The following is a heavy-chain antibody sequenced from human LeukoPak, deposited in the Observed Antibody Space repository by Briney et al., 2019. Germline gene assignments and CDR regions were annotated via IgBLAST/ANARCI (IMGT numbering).Heavy chain of an antibody. Sequence: ASETLSLTCTVSGGSISSRNYYWGWIRQPPGKGLEWVGSIYYSGSTYYNPSLKSRVTISVDTSKNQFSLKLSSVTAADTAVYYCARGDLGYCSGGSCYGDWFDPWGQGTLVTVSS. CDR3: ARGDLGYCSGGSCYGDWFDP. V-gene: IGHV4-39*01. D-gene: IGHD2-15*01. CDR1: GGSISSRNYY. CDR2: IYYSGST. J-gene: IGHJ5*02.